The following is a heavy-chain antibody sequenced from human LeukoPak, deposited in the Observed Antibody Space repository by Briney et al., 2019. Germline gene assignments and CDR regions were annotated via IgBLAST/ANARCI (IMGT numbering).Heavy chain of an antibody. V-gene: IGHV3-23*01. Sequence: GGSLRLYCAASGFTFSSYAMSWVRQAPGKGLEWVSTMSTNGVATYYADSVKGRFTISRDNSKNTLYLQMNSLRADDTAVYYYAKSLRGTRSYYYYYMDVWGKGTTVTVSS. CDR3: AKSLRGTRSYYYYYMDV. CDR2: MSTNGVAT. CDR1: GFTFSSYA. J-gene: IGHJ6*03. D-gene: IGHD3-16*01.